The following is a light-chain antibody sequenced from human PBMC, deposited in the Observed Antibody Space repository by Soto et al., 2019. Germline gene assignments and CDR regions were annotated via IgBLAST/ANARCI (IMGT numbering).Light chain of an antibody. V-gene: IGKV3-15*01. CDR3: QQYNYRPPA. CDR1: QSVSGN. Sequence: EIVVTQSPATLSVSPGERAALSCRASQSVSGNLAWYQQTPGQAPRLLIYGASTRATGIPARFSGSGFGTEFTLTISSLKSEDFAVYYCQQYNYRPPAFGQGTRLEIK. CDR2: GAS. J-gene: IGKJ5*01.